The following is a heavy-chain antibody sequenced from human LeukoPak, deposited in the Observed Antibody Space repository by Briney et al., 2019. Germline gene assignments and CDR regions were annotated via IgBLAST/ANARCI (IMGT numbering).Heavy chain of an antibody. D-gene: IGHD1-1*01. V-gene: IGHV4-38-2*01. CDR3: VRHHKSGTDAFDI. CDR2: IYHSGST. Sequence: SETLSLTCAVSGYSISSGYYWGWIRPPPGKGLEWIGSIYHSGSTYYNPSLKSRVTISVDTSKNQFSLKLRSVTAADTAVYYCVRHHKSGTDAFDIWGQGTMVTVSS. J-gene: IGHJ3*02. CDR1: GYSISSGYY.